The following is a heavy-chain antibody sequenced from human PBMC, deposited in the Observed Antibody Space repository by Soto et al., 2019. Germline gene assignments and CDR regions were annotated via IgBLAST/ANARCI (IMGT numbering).Heavy chain of an antibody. D-gene: IGHD3-3*01. CDR3: ATQPYFWNGYSVGMAYYSGVDV. J-gene: IGHJ6*02. V-gene: IGHV1-8*01. CDR2: MNPNSGNT. CDR1: GYTFTSYD. Sequence: ASVKVSCKASGYTFTSYDINWVRQATGQGLEWMGWMNPNSGNTGYAQKFQGRVTMTRNTSISTAYMELSSLRSEDTAVYYCATQPYFWNGYSVGMAYYSGVDVWGQGTTVTVSS.